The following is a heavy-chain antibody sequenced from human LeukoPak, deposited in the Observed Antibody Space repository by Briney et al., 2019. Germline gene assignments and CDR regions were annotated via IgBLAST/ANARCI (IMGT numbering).Heavy chain of an antibody. CDR2: ISYSGGTT. Sequence: PGGSLRLSCAASGFNLRSFSMHWVRQAPGKGLEYVSAISYSGGTTYYADSVTGRFTISRDDSKNTPYLQMGSLRAEDMAVYYCTRVADTGYFDYWGQGTLVTVSS. J-gene: IGHJ4*02. V-gene: IGHV3-64*02. D-gene: IGHD2-8*02. CDR1: GFNLRSFS. CDR3: TRVADTGYFDY.